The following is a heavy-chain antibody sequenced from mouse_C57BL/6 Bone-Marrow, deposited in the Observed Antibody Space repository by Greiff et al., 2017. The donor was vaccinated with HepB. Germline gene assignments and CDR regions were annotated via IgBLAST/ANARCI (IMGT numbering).Heavy chain of an antibody. CDR3: AREEATMITRGFAY. D-gene: IGHD2-4*01. CDR1: GYTFTSYW. Sequence: VQLQQPGAELVKPGASVKLSCKASGYTFTSYWMHWVKQRPGQGLEWIGMIHPNSGSTNYNEKFKSKATLTVDKSSSTTYMQLSSLTSEDSAVYYCAREEATMITRGFAYWGQGTLVTVSA. V-gene: IGHV1-64*01. J-gene: IGHJ3*01. CDR2: IHPNSGST.